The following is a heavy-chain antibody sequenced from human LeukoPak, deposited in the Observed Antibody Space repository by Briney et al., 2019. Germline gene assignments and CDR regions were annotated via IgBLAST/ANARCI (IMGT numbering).Heavy chain of an antibody. V-gene: IGHV3-53*05. Sequence: PRRCLRLSCAASGLTVSSVYMSWVRQAPGKGLEWVSVIYSGGSTYYADSVKGRFTISRDKSKNTVYLQMNSLRFEDTAMYYCARNWFDPWGQGTLVTVSS. J-gene: IGHJ5*02. CDR2: IYSGGST. CDR1: GLTVSSVY. CDR3: ARNWFDP.